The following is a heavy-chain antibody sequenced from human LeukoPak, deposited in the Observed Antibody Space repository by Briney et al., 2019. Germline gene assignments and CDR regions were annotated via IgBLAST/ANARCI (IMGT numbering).Heavy chain of an antibody. D-gene: IGHD3-10*01. CDR2: IRSSGSTI. CDR1: GFTFSDYY. V-gene: IGHV3-11*01. Sequence: GGSLRLSCAASGFTFSDYYMSWIRQAPGKGLEWASYIRSSGSTIYYADSVKGRFTISRDNGKKSLYVQMNSLRVEDTALYYCARGSGMIRGAYFDYWGQGSLVTVSS. J-gene: IGHJ4*02. CDR3: ARGSGMIRGAYFDY.